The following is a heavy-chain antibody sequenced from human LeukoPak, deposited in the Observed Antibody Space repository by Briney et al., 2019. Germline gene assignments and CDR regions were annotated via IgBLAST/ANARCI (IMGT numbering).Heavy chain of an antibody. V-gene: IGHV4-34*01. CDR2: IYHRGST. Sequence: SETLSLTCAVYGGSFTDYYWSWIRQPPGKGLEWIGEIYHRGSTNYNPSLKNRVTISIDTSKKQIFLKVPSVTATDTAIYYCARGGYSEGRDYWGQGTLVTVSS. CDR1: GGSFTDYY. J-gene: IGHJ4*02. CDR3: ARGGYSEGRDY. D-gene: IGHD5-18*01.